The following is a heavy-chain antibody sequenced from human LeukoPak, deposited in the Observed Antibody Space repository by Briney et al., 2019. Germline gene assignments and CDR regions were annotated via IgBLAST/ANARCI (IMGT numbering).Heavy chain of an antibody. CDR2: INPSGGST. CDR1: GYTFTTYG. D-gene: IGHD6-19*01. CDR3: ARVGAVAGRAPDY. J-gene: IGHJ4*02. Sequence: ASVKVSCKASGYTFTTYGISWVRQAPGQGLEWMGIINPSGGSTSYAQKFQGRVTMTRDTSTSTVYMELSSLRSEDTAVYYCARVGAVAGRAPDYWGQGTLVTVSS. V-gene: IGHV1-46*03.